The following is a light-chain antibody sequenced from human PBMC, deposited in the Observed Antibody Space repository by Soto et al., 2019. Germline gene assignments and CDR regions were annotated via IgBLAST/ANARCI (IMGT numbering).Light chain of an antibody. J-gene: IGKJ1*01. Sequence: EIVLTQSPATRSLSPGERATLSCRASQGVSSSFLAWYQQNPGRAPSLLIYGASTRATGIPDRFSGSGSGTDFTLTISRLEPEDFAVYYCQQYDSSPWTFGQGTKVEIK. V-gene: IGKV3-20*01. CDR1: QGVSSSF. CDR3: QQYDSSPWT. CDR2: GAS.